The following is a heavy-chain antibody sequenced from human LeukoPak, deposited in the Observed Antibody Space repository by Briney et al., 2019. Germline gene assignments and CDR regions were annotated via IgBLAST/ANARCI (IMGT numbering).Heavy chain of an antibody. V-gene: IGHV3-7*01. Sequence: GGSLRLSCAASGFGFSNYWMTWVRQAPGKGLEWVANIKQDGSEKYYVDSVKGRFTISRDNAKNSLYLQMNSLRAEDTAVYYCAREKVLWFGESYNWFDPWGQGTLVTVSS. CDR2: IKQDGSEK. CDR1: GFGFSNYW. J-gene: IGHJ5*02. D-gene: IGHD3-10*01. CDR3: AREKVLWFGESYNWFDP.